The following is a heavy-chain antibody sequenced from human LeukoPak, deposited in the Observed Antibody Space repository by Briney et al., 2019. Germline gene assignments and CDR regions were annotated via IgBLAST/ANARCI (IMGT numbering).Heavy chain of an antibody. D-gene: IGHD3-10*01. CDR2: IKQDGSDK. CDR3: AILRGGNY. V-gene: IGHV3-7*02. J-gene: IGHJ4*02. CDR1: GFTLSRYL. Sequence: PGGSLRLSCAASGFTLSRYLMTWVRQAPGEGLVGVATIKQDGSDKYYGDSVKGRFTISRDNAQNSLHLQTNSLRAEDTAVYYCAILRGGNYWGQGTLVTVSS.